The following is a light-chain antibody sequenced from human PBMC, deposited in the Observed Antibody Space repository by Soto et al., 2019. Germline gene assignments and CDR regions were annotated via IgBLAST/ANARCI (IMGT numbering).Light chain of an antibody. CDR1: QSISSY. V-gene: IGKV1-39*01. Sequence: DIQMTQSPSSLSASVGDRVTITCRASQSISSYLNWYQQKPGKAPNLLIYAASSLQSGVPPRFSGSGSGTDFTLTISSLQPEDFATYYCQQSYRTPTFXQGTKVDIK. CDR3: QQSYRTPT. J-gene: IGKJ1*01. CDR2: AAS.